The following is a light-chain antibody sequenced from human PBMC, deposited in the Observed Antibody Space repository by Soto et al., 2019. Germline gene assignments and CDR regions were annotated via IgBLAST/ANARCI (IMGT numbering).Light chain of an antibody. CDR2: EVN. V-gene: IGLV2-8*01. CDR3: TSRAGSHLV. CDR1: SSDVGAYNY. J-gene: IGLJ2*01. Sequence: QSALTQPPSASGSPGQSVTISCTGTSSDVGAYNYVSWYQHHPGKAPKLMIYEVNKRPSGVPDRFSASKSGNTASLTVSGLQAEDEADYYCTSRAGSHLVFGGGTKVTVL.